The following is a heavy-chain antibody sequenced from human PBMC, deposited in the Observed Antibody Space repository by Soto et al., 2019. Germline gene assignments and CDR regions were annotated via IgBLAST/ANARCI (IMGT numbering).Heavy chain of an antibody. CDR2: INPSGGST. CDR3: ARAGGRGIFGYYYGMDV. CDR1: GYTFTSYY. J-gene: IGHJ6*02. D-gene: IGHD3-3*01. Sequence: SVKVSCKASGYTFTSYYMHWVRQAPGQGLEWMGIINPSGGSTSYAQKFQGRVTMTRDTSTSTVYMELSSLRSEDTAVYYCARAGGRGIFGYYYGMDVWGQGTTVTVSS. V-gene: IGHV1-46*01.